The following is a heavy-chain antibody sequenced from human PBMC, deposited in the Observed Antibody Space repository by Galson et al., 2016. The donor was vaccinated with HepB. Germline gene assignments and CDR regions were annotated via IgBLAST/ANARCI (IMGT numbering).Heavy chain of an antibody. D-gene: IGHD3-10*01. J-gene: IGHJ4*02. V-gene: IGHV3-21*01. CDR2: FSHKGSHI. CDR3: ATAGRGLIGRGQYYFDY. Sequence: SLRLSCAASGFTFSTYSMNWVRQAPGKGLEWVSSFSHKGSHIYYADSVKGRFTISRDNAQNSLFLQMNSLRAEDTAVYYCATAGRGLIGRGQYYFDYWGQGTLVTVSS. CDR1: GFTFSTYS.